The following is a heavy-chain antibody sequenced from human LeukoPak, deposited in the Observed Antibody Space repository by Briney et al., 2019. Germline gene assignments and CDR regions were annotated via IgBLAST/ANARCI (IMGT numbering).Heavy chain of an antibody. J-gene: IGHJ5*02. Sequence: PGGSLRLSCAASGFTVSSNYMSWVRQAPGKGLEWVSVIYSGGSTYYADSVKGRFTISRHNSKNTLYLQMNSPRAEDTAVYYCARESRSHCSSTSCYADNWFDPWGQGTLVTVSS. V-gene: IGHV3-53*04. CDR2: IYSGGST. D-gene: IGHD2-2*01. CDR1: GFTVSSNY. CDR3: ARESRSHCSSTSCYADNWFDP.